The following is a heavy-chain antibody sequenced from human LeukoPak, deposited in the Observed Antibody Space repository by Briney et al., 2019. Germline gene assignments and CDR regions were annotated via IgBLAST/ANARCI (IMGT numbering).Heavy chain of an antibody. Sequence: GASVKVSCKASGFTFTSSAMQWVRQARGQRLEWIGWIVVGSGNTNYAQKFQERVTITRDMSTSTAYMVLSSLRSEDTAVYYCAASEWFGEPPCDYWGQGTLVTVSS. J-gene: IGHJ4*02. CDR1: GFTFTSSA. V-gene: IGHV1-58*02. CDR2: IVVGSGNT. D-gene: IGHD3-10*01. CDR3: AASEWFGEPPCDY.